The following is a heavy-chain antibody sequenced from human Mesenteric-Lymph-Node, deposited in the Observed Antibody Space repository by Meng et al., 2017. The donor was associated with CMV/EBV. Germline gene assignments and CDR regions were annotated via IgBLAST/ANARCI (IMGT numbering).Heavy chain of an antibody. D-gene: IGHD2-2*01. CDR3: AKPGYCSITSCSSSAFDV. CDR2: IRYDGSNK. CDR1: GFTFSSYG. Sequence: GESLKISCAASGFTFSSYGMHWVRQAPGKGLEWVAFIRYDGSNKYYADSVKGRFTISRDNSKNTLYLQMNSLRAEDTAVYYCAKPGYCSITSCSSSAFDVWGQGTMVTVSS. J-gene: IGHJ3*01. V-gene: IGHV3-30*02.